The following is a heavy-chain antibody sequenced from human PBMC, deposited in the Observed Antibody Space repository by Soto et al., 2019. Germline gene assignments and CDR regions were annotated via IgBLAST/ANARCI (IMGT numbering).Heavy chain of an antibody. CDR1: GYTFTSYG. CDR2: ISAYNGNT. Sequence: ASVKVSCKASGYTFTSYGISWMRQAPGQGLEWMGWISAYNGNTNYAQKLQGRLTMTTDTSTSTAYMELRSLRSDDTAVYYCERLQNRSGWYVGSWGQATLVTVSA. V-gene: IGHV1-18*04. J-gene: IGHJ4*02. D-gene: IGHD6-19*01. CDR3: ERLQNRSGWYVGS.